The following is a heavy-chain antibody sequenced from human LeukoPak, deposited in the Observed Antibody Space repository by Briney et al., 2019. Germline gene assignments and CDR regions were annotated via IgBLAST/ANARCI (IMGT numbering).Heavy chain of an antibody. V-gene: IGHV4-59*01. J-gene: IGHJ6*02. D-gene: IGHD4-17*01. CDR1: GGSISSYY. Sequence: SETLPLTCTVSGGSISSYYWSWIRQPPGKGLEWIGYIYYSGSTNYNPSLKSRVTISVDTSKNQFSLKLSSVTAADTAVYYCARIVSGDYGDYVGGMDVWGQGTTVTVSS. CDR2: IYYSGST. CDR3: ARIVSGDYGDYVGGMDV.